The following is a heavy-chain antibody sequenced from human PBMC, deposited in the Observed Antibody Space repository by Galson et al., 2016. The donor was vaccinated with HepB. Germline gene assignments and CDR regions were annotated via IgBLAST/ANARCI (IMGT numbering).Heavy chain of an antibody. J-gene: IGHJ4*02. D-gene: IGHD3-22*01. CDR3: TRSDYYDSSGPPGY. CDR2: IRSKTYGGTT. CDR1: GFTFGDYA. V-gene: IGHV3-49*03. Sequence: SLRLSCAGSGFTFGDYAMNWFRQAPGKGLEWVAFIRSKTYGGTTKYAASVKGRFTISRHDSNSIAYLQMNILKTEDTAVYYCTRSDYYDSSGPPGYWGQGTPVTVSS.